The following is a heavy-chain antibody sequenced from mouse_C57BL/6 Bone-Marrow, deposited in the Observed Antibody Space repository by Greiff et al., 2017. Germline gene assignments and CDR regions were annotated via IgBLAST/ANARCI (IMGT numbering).Heavy chain of an antibody. Sequence: QVQLQQPGAELVKPGASVKMSCKASGYTFTSYWITWVKQRPGQGLVWIGDIYPTSSRTNYNEKFKSKAILTVDTSSNTAYMQLSSLTSEDSAVFYCARSGPLGRSFDYWGQGTTLTVSS. CDR3: ARSGPLGRSFDY. CDR2: IYPTSSRT. J-gene: IGHJ2*01. CDR1: GYTFTSYW. V-gene: IGHV1-55*01. D-gene: IGHD4-1*01.